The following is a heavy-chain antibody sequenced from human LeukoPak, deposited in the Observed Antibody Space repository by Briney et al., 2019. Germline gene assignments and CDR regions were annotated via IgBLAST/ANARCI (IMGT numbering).Heavy chain of an antibody. V-gene: IGHV3-23*01. D-gene: IGHD2-2*01. CDR3: AKDDESRYCSSTSRPDIFDY. CDR2: ISGSGGST. J-gene: IGHJ4*02. Sequence: GGSLRLSCAASGFTFSSYAMSWVRQAPGKGLEWVSAISGSGGSTYYADSVKGRFTISRDNSKNTLYLQMNSLRAEDTAVYYCAKDDESRYCSSTSRPDIFDYWGQGTLVTVSS. CDR1: GFTFSSYA.